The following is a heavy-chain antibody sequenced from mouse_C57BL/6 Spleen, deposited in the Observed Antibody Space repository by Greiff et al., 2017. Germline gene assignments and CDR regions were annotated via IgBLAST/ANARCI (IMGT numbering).Heavy chain of an antibody. CDR1: GYAFSSSW. CDR3: ARSSYWAMDY. CDR2: IYPGDGDT. Sequence: QVQLQQSGPELVKPGASVKISCKASGYAFSSSWMNWVKQRPGKGLEWIGRIYPGDGDTNYNGKFKGKATLTADKSSSTAYMQLSSLTSEDAAVYFCARSSYWAMDYWGQGTSVTVSS. J-gene: IGHJ4*01. V-gene: IGHV1-82*01. D-gene: IGHD1-1*01.